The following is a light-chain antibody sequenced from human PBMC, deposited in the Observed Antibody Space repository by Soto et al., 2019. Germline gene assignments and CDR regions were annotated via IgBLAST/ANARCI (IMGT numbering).Light chain of an antibody. V-gene: IGKV3-15*01. J-gene: IGKJ2*02. CDR1: QSISGD. Sequence: EIVMTQSPATLSVSPGERATLSCRASQSISGDLAWYQQKPGQAPRLLLHSASTRDTGVPARFSGSGSGTEFNHPISDLESEDFALYYWQQCENWPPCTFGQGTKLEIK. CDR2: SAS. CDR3: QQCENWPPCT.